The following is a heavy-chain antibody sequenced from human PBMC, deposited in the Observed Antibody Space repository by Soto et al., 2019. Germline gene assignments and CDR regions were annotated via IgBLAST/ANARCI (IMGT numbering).Heavy chain of an antibody. V-gene: IGHV4-38-2*01. Sequence: SETLSLTCAVSGDSISSGYYWGWIRQPPGKGLEWIGSIYYSGSTYYNPSLKSRVTISVDTSKNQFSLKLSSVTAADTAVYYCARRGYSYGYERMVDYWGQGTLVTVSS. CDR1: GDSISSGYY. CDR2: IYYSGST. CDR3: ARRGYSYGYERMVDY. D-gene: IGHD5-18*01. J-gene: IGHJ4*02.